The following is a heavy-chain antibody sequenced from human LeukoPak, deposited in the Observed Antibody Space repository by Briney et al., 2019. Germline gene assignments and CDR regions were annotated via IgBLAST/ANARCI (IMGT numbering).Heavy chain of an antibody. CDR2: ISSSSSYI. CDR3: ARDLGVAVAGTGWEDY. CDR1: GFTFSSYS. V-gene: IGHV3-21*01. Sequence: GGSLRLSCAASGFTFSSYSMNWVRQAPGKGLEWVSSISSSSSYIYYADSVEGRFTISRDNAKNSLYLQMNSLRAEDTAVYYCARDLGVAVAGTGWEDYWGQGTLVTVSS. D-gene: IGHD6-19*01. J-gene: IGHJ4*02.